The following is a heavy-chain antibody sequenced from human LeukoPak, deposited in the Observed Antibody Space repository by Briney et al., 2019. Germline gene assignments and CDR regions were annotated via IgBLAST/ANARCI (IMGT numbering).Heavy chain of an antibody. CDR3: ASQITIFGVVRFDP. Sequence: GASVKVSCKASGGTFSSYAISWVQQAPGQGLEWMGRIIPILGIANYAQKFQGRVTITADKSTSTAYMELSSLRSEDTAVYYCASQITIFGVVRFDPWGQGTLVTVSS. CDR2: IIPILGIA. V-gene: IGHV1-69*04. J-gene: IGHJ5*02. D-gene: IGHD3-3*01. CDR1: GGTFSSYA.